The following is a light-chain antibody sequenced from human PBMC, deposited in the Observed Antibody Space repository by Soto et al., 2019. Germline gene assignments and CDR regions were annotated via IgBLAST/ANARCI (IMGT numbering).Light chain of an antibody. CDR3: ASWDVTLNGLYV. CDR2: NDN. CDR1: SPNIGSGT. V-gene: IGLV1-44*01. J-gene: IGLJ1*01. Sequence: QSVLTQPPSASGTPGQRVTFSCSGSSPNIGSGTVNWYQQLPGTAPKLLIYNDNQRPSGVPDRFSGSKSGTSASLAISGLQSEDEADYYCASWDVTLNGLYVFGTGTKVTVL.